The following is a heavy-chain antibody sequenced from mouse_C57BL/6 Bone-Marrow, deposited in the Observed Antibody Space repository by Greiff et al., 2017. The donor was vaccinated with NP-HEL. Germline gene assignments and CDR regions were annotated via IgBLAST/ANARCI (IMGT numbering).Heavy chain of an antibody. V-gene: IGHV1-50*01. CDR3: ASDWYFDV. CDR2: IDPSDSYT. CDR1: GYTFTSYW. J-gene: IGHJ1*03. Sequence: VQLQQPGAELVKPGASVKLSCKASGYTFTSYWMQWVKQRPGQGLEWIGEIDPSDSYTNYNQKFKGKATLTVDTSSSTAYMQLSSLTSEDSAVYYCASDWYFDVWGTGTTVTVSS.